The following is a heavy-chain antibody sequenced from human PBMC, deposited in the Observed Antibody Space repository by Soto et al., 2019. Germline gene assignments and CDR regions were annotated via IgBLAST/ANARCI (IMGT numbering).Heavy chain of an antibody. J-gene: IGHJ4*02. CDR2: IYYSGST. CDR1: VGAISSGDYY. Sequence: NTSETLSLTCTVSVGAISSGDYYWSWIRQPPGKGLEWIGYIYYSGSTYYNPSLKSRVTISVDTSKNQFSLKLSSVTAADTAVYYCASLEGGGYSSGMWYRSDYWGQGTLVTVSS. D-gene: IGHD5-18*01. CDR3: ASLEGGGYSSGMWYRSDY. V-gene: IGHV4-30-4*01.